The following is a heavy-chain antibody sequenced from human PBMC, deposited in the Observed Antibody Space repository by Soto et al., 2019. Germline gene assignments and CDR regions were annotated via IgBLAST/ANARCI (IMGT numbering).Heavy chain of an antibody. V-gene: IGHV1-69*01. J-gene: IGHJ6*02. CDR1: GYTFSSYS. CDR3: ARQRGYCSDTMCYPGGGMDV. D-gene: IGHD2-15*01. CDR2: VIPLFGTP. Sequence: QVQLVQSGAEVKKPGSSMKVSCKASGYTFSSYSISWVRQAPGQGPEWMGGVIPLFGTPDYAQKFQGRVRITADESTSKAYMEVSSLKSEDTAVYYCARQRGYCSDTMCYPGGGMDVWGQGTTVSVSS.